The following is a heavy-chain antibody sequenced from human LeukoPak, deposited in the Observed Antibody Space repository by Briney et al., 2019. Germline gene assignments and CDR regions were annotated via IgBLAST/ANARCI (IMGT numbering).Heavy chain of an antibody. CDR2: ITSSSSYI. J-gene: IGHJ4*02. D-gene: IGHD6-6*01. CDR3: ARDDYSSSSVDY. Sequence: GGSLRLSCAASGFTFSSYSMNWVRQAPGKGLEWVSSITSSSSYIYYADSVKGRFTISRDNAKNSLFLQMNSLRAEDTAVYYCARDDYSSSSVDYWGQGTLVTVSS. V-gene: IGHV3-21*04. CDR1: GFTFSSYS.